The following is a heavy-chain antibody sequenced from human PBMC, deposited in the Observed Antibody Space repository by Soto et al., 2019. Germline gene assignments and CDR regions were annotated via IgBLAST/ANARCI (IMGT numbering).Heavy chain of an antibody. CDR3: AHRLWRACPKWLGAGGWFDP. CDR1: GFSLSTSGVG. CDR2: LYWDDDK. J-gene: IGHJ5*02. Sequence: QITLKESGPTLVKPTQTLTLTCTFSGFSLSTSGVGVGWIRQPPGKALEWLALLYWDDDKRYSPSLKSRLTINKETTKNQVGLTMTTMDPVDTATYYCAHRLWRACPKWLGAGGWFDPWGQGTLVTVSS. V-gene: IGHV2-5*02. D-gene: IGHD3-22*01.